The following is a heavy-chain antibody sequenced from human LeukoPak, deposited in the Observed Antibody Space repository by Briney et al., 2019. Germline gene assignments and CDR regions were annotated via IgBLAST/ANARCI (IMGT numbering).Heavy chain of an antibody. CDR2: ISGSGAGT. Sequence: PGGSLRLSCAASGFTFSNYWMHWVRQVPGKGLDWVSSISGSGAGTYYADSVKGRFTISRDNSKNTLYVQMKSLGAEDTALYYCARVRGGNRGDAFDIWGQGTMVTVSS. CDR3: ARVRGGNRGDAFDI. CDR1: GFTFSNYW. D-gene: IGHD4-23*01. V-gene: IGHV3-23*01. J-gene: IGHJ3*02.